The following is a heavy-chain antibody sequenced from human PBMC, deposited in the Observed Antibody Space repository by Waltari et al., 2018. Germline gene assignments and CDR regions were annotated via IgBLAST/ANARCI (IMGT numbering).Heavy chain of an antibody. CDR2: INAGNGNT. J-gene: IGHJ6*02. CDR3: ARDGEENVVVPAADYYYYYGMDV. D-gene: IGHD2-2*01. CDR1: GYTFTSYA. Sequence: QVQLVQSGAEVKKPGASVKVSCKASGYTFTSYAMHWVRQAPGQRLEWLGWINAGNGNTKYSQKFQGRVTITRDTSASTAYMELSSLRSEDTAVYYCARDGEENVVVPAADYYYYYGMDVWGQGTTVTVSS. V-gene: IGHV1-3*01.